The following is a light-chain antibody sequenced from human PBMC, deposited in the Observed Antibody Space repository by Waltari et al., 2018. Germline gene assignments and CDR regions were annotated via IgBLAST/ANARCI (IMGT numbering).Light chain of an antibody. Sequence: EIVLTQSPGTLSLSPGETATLSCRASQSVSSSYLAWYQQKPGQAPRLLIYGASSRATGIPDRFSGSGSGTDFTLTINRLESEDFAVYYCQQYGSSPPLTFGGGTKVEIK. CDR2: GAS. J-gene: IGKJ4*01. CDR1: QSVSSSY. V-gene: IGKV3-20*01. CDR3: QQYGSSPPLT.